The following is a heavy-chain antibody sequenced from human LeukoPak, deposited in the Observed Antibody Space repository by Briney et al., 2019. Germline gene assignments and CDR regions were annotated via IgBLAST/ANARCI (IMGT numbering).Heavy chain of an antibody. CDR3: ARKYNWNDFYYHGMDV. CDR2: TYYRSKWNN. D-gene: IGHD1-1*01. CDR1: GDSVSSNSAA. V-gene: IGHV6-1*01. Sequence: SQTLSLTCALSGDSVSSNSAAWNWIRQSPSRGLEWLGRTYYRSKWNNDYAVSVKSRISIHPDTSKNQFSLQLNSVTPEDTAVYYCARKYNWNDFYYHGMDVWGQGTTVTVSS. J-gene: IGHJ6*02.